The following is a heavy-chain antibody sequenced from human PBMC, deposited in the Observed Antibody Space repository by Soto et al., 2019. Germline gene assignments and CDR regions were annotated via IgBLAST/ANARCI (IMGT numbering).Heavy chain of an antibody. V-gene: IGHV3-23*01. CDR3: AKDSWAIFGVPAGEYYAMDV. CDR2: ISGSGGTT. J-gene: IGHJ6*02. D-gene: IGHD3-3*01. CDR1: GFTFENYA. Sequence: GGSLRLSCVASGFTFENYAMSWVRQAPGKGLEWVSAISGSGGTTYYSDSVKGRFTISRDNSRNTVYLQMNDLRVEDAAEYFCAKDSWAIFGVPAGEYYAMDVWGQGTTVTVSS.